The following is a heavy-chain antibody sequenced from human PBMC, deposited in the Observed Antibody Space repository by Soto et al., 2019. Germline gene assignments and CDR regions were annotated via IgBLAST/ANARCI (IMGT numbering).Heavy chain of an antibody. CDR2: ISSNSDTI. CDR1: GFTADDYA. D-gene: IGHD4-17*01. J-gene: IGHJ4*02. Sequence: EVQLVESGGGLVQPGRSRRLSCVASGFTADDYALHWVRQAPGKGLEWVSGISSNSDTIHYADSVKGRFTISRDNAKNSLFLQMNSLRPEDTAVYYCAKDMKWGGMTTIHYFDSWGQGTLVTVSS. V-gene: IGHV3-9*02. CDR3: AKDMKWGGMTTIHYFDS.